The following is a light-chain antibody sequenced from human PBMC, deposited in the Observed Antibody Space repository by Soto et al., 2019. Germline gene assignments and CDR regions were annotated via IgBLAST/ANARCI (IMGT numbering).Light chain of an antibody. CDR3: SSYTSRITGL. Sequence: QSALTQPASVSGSPGQSITISCTGTGSDVGGYNFVSWYQHHPGKAPKLMIYDVTNRPSGVSSRFSGSKSGNTASLTISGLQPEDEADYYCSSYTSRITGLFGGGTKVTVL. CDR2: DVT. CDR1: GSDVGGYNF. J-gene: IGLJ2*01. V-gene: IGLV2-14*03.